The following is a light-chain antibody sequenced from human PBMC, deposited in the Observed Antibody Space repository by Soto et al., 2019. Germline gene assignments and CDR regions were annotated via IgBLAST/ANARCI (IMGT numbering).Light chain of an antibody. Sequence: QSVLTQPASVSGSPGQSITISCTGTSSDVGGYNYVSWYQQHPGKAPKLMIYEVSNRPSGVPNRFSGSKSGNTASLTISGLQAEDEADYYCSSYTSSSTRVFGGGTKLTVL. CDR1: SSDVGGYNY. CDR3: SSYTSSSTRV. V-gene: IGLV2-14*01. J-gene: IGLJ3*02. CDR2: EVS.